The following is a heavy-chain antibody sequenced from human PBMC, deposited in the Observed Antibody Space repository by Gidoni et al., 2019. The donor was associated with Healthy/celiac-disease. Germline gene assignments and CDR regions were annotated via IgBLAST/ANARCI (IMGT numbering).Heavy chain of an antibody. CDR3: ARTAAAFYYYYGMDV. CDR1: GFPFSSYG. J-gene: IGHJ6*02. Sequence: VQLVESVGRVVQPVRSLTLSCSASGFPFSSYGMHWVRQAPGKGLGWGAVIWYDGSKKYDADSVKGRFTISRDNSKNTLYLQMNSLRAEDTAVYYCARTAAAFYYYYGMDVWGQGTTVTVSS. CDR2: IWYDGSKK. D-gene: IGHD6-13*01. V-gene: IGHV3-33*08.